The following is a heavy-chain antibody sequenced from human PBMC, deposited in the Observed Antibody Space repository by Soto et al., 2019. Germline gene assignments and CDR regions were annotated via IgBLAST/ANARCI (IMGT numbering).Heavy chain of an antibody. D-gene: IGHD2-2*01. CDR3: ARSLGYCSSTSCYEVFDY. CDR1: GFTFSSYS. V-gene: IGHV3-21*01. J-gene: IGHJ4*02. CDR2: ISSSSSYI. Sequence: EVQLVESGGGLVKPGGSLRLSCAASGFTFSSYSMNWVRQAPGKGLEWVSSISSSSSYIFNADSVKGRFTISRDNAKNYLYLQMNRLRAEDTAVYYCARSLGYCSSTSCYEVFDYWGQGTLVTVSS.